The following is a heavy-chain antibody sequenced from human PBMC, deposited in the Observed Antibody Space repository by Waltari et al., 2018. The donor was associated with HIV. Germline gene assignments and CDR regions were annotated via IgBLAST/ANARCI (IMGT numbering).Heavy chain of an antibody. CDR1: GFTFSSYW. J-gene: IGHJ4*02. CDR3: ARAPQYYYGSGPFDY. D-gene: IGHD3-10*01. V-gene: IGHV3-74*01. CDR2: INSDGSST. Sequence: EVQLVESGGGLVQPGGSLRLSCAASGFTFSSYWMHWVRQAPGKGLVWVSRINSDGSSTSYADSVKGRFTISRDNAKNTLYLQMNSLRAEDTAVYYCARAPQYYYGSGPFDYWGQGTLVTVSS.